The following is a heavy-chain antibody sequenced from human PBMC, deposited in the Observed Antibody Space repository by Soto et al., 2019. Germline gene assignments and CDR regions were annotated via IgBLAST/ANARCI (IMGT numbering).Heavy chain of an antibody. CDR2: IYYSGST. CDR3: ARTYCSSTSCYRGHDAFDI. J-gene: IGHJ3*02. V-gene: IGHV4-59*01. D-gene: IGHD2-2*01. Sequence: SETLSLTCTVSGGSISSYYWSWIRQPPGKGLEWIGYIYYSGSTNYNPSLKSRVTISVDTSKNQFSLKLSSVTAADTVVYYCARTYCSSTSCYRGHDAFDIWGQGTMVTVSS. CDR1: GGSISSYY.